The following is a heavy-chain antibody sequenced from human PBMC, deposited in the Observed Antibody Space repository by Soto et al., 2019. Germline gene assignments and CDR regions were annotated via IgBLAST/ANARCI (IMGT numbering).Heavy chain of an antibody. J-gene: IGHJ6*02. Sequence: GASVKVSCKASGGTFSSYAISWVRQAPGQGLEWMGGIIPIFGTANYAQKFQGRVTITADESTSTAYMELSSLRSEDTAVYYCARGGWSGPEYYYYGMDVWGQGTTVTV. D-gene: IGHD3-3*01. V-gene: IGHV1-69*13. CDR1: GGTFSSYA. CDR2: IIPIFGTA. CDR3: ARGGWSGPEYYYYGMDV.